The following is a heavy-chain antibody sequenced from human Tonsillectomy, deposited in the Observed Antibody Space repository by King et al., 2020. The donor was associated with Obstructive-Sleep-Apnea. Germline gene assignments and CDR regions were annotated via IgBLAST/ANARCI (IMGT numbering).Heavy chain of an antibody. V-gene: IGHV3-30*04. D-gene: IGHD2-2*02. J-gene: IGHJ6*01. CDR1: GFTFSSYP. CDR2: ISYDGSNK. Sequence: VQLVESGGGVVQPGRSLRLSCAASGFTFSSYPMHWGRQAPGKGLEWVAVISYDGSNKYYADSVKGRFTISRNNSKNTLYLQINSLRAEDTAVYYCARDRRYCSSTSCYTLYGM. CDR3: ARDRRYCSSTSCYTLYGM.